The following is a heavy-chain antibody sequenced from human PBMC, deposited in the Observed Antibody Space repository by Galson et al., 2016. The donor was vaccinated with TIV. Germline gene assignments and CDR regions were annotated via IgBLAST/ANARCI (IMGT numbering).Heavy chain of an antibody. CDR1: GFTFTTYG. CDR3: AKDRYASLTVSPYCTSTSCYVDY. V-gene: IGHV3-30*02. D-gene: IGHD2-2*01. CDR2: IRFDGSNE. Sequence: SLRLSCAASGFTFTTYGMYWVRQAPGKGLEWVAFIRFDGSNEYYADSVKGRFTISRDNSKMTVYLLMNSLRPEDTAVYYCAKDRYASLTVSPYCTSTSCYVDYWGQGALVTVSS. J-gene: IGHJ4*02.